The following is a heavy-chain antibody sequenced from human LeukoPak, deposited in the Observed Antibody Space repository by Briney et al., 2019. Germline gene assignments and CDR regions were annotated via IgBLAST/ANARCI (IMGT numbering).Heavy chain of an antibody. D-gene: IGHD5-12*01. V-gene: IGHV3-33*01. Sequence: PGGSLRLSCAASGFTFSSYGMHWVRQAPGKGLEWVAVIWYDGSNKYYADSVKGRFTISRDNSKNTLYLQMNSLRAEDTAVYYCARDGYSGYVRWDYWGQGTLVTVSS. J-gene: IGHJ4*02. CDR2: IWYDGSNK. CDR1: GFTFSSYG. CDR3: ARDGYSGYVRWDY.